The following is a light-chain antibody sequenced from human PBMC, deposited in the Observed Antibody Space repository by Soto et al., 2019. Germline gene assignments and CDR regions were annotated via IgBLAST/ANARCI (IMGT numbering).Light chain of an antibody. CDR3: MQVLQTPLT. V-gene: IGKV2-28*01. Sequence: DIVMTQSPLSLPVTPGEPASISCRSSQSLLHSNGYNYLGWFLQKPGQSPQFLIYLGSGRASGVPDRFSGSGSGTDFTLKISRVEAEDVGVYYCMQVLQTPLTFGGGTKVEIK. J-gene: IGKJ4*01. CDR2: LGS. CDR1: QSLLHSNGYNY.